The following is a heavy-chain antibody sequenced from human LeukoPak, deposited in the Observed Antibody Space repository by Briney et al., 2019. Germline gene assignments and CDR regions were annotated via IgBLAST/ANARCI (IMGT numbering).Heavy chain of an antibody. V-gene: IGHV4-59*01. CDR2: IYYSGST. Sequence: PSEALSLTCTVSGGSINSYYWSWTRQPPGKGLEWIGYIYYSGSTNYNPSLKSRVTISVDTSKNQFSLKLSSVTAADTAVYYCARGVREQWIYDAFDIWGQGTMVTVPS. J-gene: IGHJ3*02. CDR3: ARGVREQWIYDAFDI. CDR1: GGSINSYY. D-gene: IGHD5-12*01.